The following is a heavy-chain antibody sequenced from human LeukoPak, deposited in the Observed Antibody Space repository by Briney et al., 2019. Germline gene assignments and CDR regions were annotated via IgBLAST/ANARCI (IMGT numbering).Heavy chain of an antibody. CDR2: IYSSGST. V-gene: IGHV4-4*07. CDR3: ARDGLAAAGRRSEYYYYYGMDV. J-gene: IGHJ6*02. D-gene: IGHD6-13*01. Sequence: SETLSLTCTVSGGSISDYYWSWIRQPAGKGPEWIGRIYSSGSTNYNPSLKSRVTMSVDTSKNQFSLKLSSVTAADTAVYYCARDGLAAAGRRSEYYYYYGMDVWGQGTTVTVSS. CDR1: GGSISDYY.